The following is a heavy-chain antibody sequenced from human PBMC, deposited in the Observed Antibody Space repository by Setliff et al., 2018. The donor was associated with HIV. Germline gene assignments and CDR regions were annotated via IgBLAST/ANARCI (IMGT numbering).Heavy chain of an antibody. CDR3: ARNYGEPDWHFDL. CDR2: IYPGDFDT. Sequence: PGESLKISCRASDYTFTSYRIAWVRQRPGKGLEWMGIIYPGDFDTRYSPSFEDQVVISADKSISTAYLHWNNLRASDTAIYYCARNYGEPDWHFDLWGRGTLVTVSS. CDR1: DYTFTSYR. D-gene: IGHD4-17*01. V-gene: IGHV5-51*01. J-gene: IGHJ2*01.